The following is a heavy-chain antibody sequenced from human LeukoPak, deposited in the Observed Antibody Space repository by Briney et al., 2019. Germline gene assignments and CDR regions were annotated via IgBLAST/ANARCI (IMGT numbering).Heavy chain of an antibody. D-gene: IGHD5-24*01. J-gene: IGHJ4*02. CDR3: ARMAGGYNAGGDY. Sequence: GGSLRLSCAASGFSFSNWMSWVRQAPGKGLEWVAIIKQDGSERYYVDSVKGRFTISRDNSRNSLYLQMDILRAEDTAVYYCARMAGGYNAGGDYWGQGTLVTVSS. CDR2: IKQDGSER. CDR1: GFSFSNW. V-gene: IGHV3-7*01.